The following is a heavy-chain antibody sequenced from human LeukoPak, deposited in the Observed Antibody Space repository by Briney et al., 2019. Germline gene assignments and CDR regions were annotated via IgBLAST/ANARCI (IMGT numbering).Heavy chain of an antibody. CDR2: IYYSGST. CDR3: ARVGWLPYFDY. J-gene: IGHJ4*02. CDR1: GGSISSYY. Sequence: SETLSLTCTVSGGSISSYYWSWIRQPPGKGLEWIGYIYYSGSTNYNPPLKSRVTISVDTSKNQFSLKLSSVTAADTAVYYCARVGWLPYFDYWGQGTLVTVSS. V-gene: IGHV4-59*01. D-gene: IGHD3-22*01.